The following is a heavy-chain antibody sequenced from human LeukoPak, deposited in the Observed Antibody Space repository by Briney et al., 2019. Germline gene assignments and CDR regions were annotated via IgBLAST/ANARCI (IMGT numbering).Heavy chain of an antibody. CDR3: ARRELLSTPDAFDT. CDR1: GGSISSSSYY. D-gene: IGHD3-10*01. V-gene: IGHV4-39*01. CDR2: IYYSGST. Sequence: SSETLSLTCTVSGGSISSSSYYWGWIRQPRGKGLEWIGSIYYSGSTYYNPSLKSRVTISVDTSKNQFSLKVSSVTAADTAVYYCARRELLSTPDAFDTWGQGTMVTVSS. J-gene: IGHJ3*02.